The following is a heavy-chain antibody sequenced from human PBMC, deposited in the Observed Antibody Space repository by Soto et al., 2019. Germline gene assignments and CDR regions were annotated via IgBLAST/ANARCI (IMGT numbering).Heavy chain of an antibody. CDR3: AADGGRTGDYRYHFEY. D-gene: IGHD4-17*01. CDR2: IVVGSGDT. V-gene: IGHV1-58*01. Sequence: GSSVKVSCKTSGLTFTTSAVQWVRLARGQRLEWIGWIVVGSGDTGYAQKFQDRVTITRDMSTETAYMELRSLRPEDTAVYYCAADGGRTGDYRYHFEYWGQGTLVTVSA. J-gene: IGHJ4*02. CDR1: GLTFTTSA.